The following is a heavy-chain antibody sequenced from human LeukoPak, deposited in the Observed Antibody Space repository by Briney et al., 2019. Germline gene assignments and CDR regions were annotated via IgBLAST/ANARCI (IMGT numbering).Heavy chain of an antibody. CDR1: GYRFTNYW. Sequence: GESLKISCKGSGYRFTNYWIGWVRQMPGKGLEWMGIIYPGDSDARYSPSFQGQVTFSADKSISTAYLQWSSLKASDTAIYYCARGGGPDSYGYIFDYWGQGTLVTVSS. V-gene: IGHV5-51*01. J-gene: IGHJ4*02. CDR2: IYPGDSDA. CDR3: ARGGGPDSYGYIFDY. D-gene: IGHD5-18*01.